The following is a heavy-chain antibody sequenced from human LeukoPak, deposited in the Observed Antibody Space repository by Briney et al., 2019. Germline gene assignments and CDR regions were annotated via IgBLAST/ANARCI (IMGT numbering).Heavy chain of an antibody. CDR2: FDPEDGET. CDR3: ATDRFYYDSSGYYNY. V-gene: IGHV1-24*01. J-gene: IGHJ4*02. D-gene: IGHD3-22*01. Sequence: GASVKVSCKVSGYTLTELSMHWVRQAPGKGLEWMGGFDPEDGETIYAQKFQGRVTMTEDTSTDTAYMELSSLRSEDTAVYYCATDRFYYDSSGYYNYWGQGTLVTVSS. CDR1: GYTLTELS.